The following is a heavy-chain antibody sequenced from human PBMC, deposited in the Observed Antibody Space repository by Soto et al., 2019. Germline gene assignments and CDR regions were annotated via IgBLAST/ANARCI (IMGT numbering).Heavy chain of an antibody. J-gene: IGHJ4*02. V-gene: IGHV3-23*01. CDR1: GFTFSSYA. D-gene: IGHD2-2*01. CDR2: ISGGAGST. CDR3: AKTGEDCSSTSCYAGH. Sequence: EVQLLESGGGLVQPGGSLRLSCAASGFTFSSYAMSWVRQAPGKGLEWVSAISGGAGSTYYADSVKGRFTISRDNSKNTLYLQMNSLRAEDTAVYYCAKTGEDCSSTSCYAGHWGQGILVTVSS.